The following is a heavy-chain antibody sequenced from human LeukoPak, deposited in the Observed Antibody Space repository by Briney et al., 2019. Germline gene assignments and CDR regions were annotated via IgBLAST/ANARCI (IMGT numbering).Heavy chain of an antibody. Sequence: GASVKVSCKASGGTFSSYAISWVRQAPGQGLEGMGGIIPIFGTANNAQKFQGRVTITADESTSTAYMELSSLRSEDTAVYYCARAVDATGVSWFDPWGQGTLVTVSS. V-gene: IGHV1-69*13. CDR1: GGTFSSYA. D-gene: IGHD2-15*01. CDR3: ARAVDATGVSWFDP. J-gene: IGHJ5*02. CDR2: IIPIFGTA.